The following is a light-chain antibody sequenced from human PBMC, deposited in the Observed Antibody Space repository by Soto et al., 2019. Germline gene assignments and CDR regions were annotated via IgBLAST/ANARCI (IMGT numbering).Light chain of an antibody. V-gene: IGKV3-15*01. CDR1: QTVNNN. CDR2: GAS. CDR3: QQHNNCPRT. J-gene: IGKJ4*02. Sequence: VLNLALATLSVHPAEGGTLSCRASQTVNNNVAWYQRKYGQVPRLLIDGASTRATDIPARFSGSGSGTEFTLTISSLQSEDFADYHCQQHNNCPRTFGEGTKVDI.